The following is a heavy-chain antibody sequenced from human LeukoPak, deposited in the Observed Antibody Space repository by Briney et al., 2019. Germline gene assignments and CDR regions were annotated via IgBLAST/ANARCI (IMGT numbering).Heavy chain of an antibody. V-gene: IGHV4-39*01. CDR3: ARLERRVGAFDI. J-gene: IGHJ3*02. Sequence: PSETLSLTCTVSGGSVSSSSYYWGWIRQPPGKGLVWIGSIYYSGSTYYNPSLKSRVTISVDTSKNQFSLKLSSVTAADTAVYYCARLERRVGAFDIWGQGTMVTVSS. D-gene: IGHD1-1*01. CDR1: GGSVSSSSYY. CDR2: IYYSGST.